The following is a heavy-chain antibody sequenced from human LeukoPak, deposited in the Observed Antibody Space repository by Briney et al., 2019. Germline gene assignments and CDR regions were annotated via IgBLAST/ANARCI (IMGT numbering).Heavy chain of an antibody. CDR3: AKAGDILTGYYTPTYFDY. CDR1: GFTFSSYA. J-gene: IGHJ4*02. D-gene: IGHD3-9*01. Sequence: GGSLRLSCAASGFTFSSYAMSWVRQAPGKGLEWVSAISGSGGSTYYADSVKGRFTISRDNSKNTLYPQMNSLRAEDTAVYYCAKAGDILTGYYTPTYFDYWGQGTLVTVSS. CDR2: ISGSGGST. V-gene: IGHV3-23*01.